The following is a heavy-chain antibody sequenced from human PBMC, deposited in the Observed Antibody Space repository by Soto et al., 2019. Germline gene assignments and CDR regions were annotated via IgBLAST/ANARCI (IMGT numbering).Heavy chain of an antibody. J-gene: IGHJ4*02. CDR1: GFTFSSYW. CDR3: ARDSVSGASYGYYF. Sequence: GGSLRLSCAASGFTFSSYWMSWVRQAPGKGLEWVANIKQDGSEKYYVDSVKGRFTISRDNAKNSLYLQMNSLRAEDTAVYYCARDSVSGASYGYYFWGQGTPVTVSS. D-gene: IGHD5-18*01. CDR2: IKQDGSEK. V-gene: IGHV3-7*03.